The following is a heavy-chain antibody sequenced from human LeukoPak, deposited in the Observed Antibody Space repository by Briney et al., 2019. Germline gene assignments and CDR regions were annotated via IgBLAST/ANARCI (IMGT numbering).Heavy chain of an antibody. Sequence: PSETLSLTCTISGGSISSTSYYWGWIRQPPGKGLEWIGTIHYSGSTYYNPSLKSRVTISVDTSKNQFSLKLSSVTAADTAVYYCARKYYDFWSGYFSPRFDYWGQGTLVTVSS. V-gene: IGHV4-39*07. CDR3: ARKYYDFWSGYFSPRFDY. CDR1: GGSISSTSYY. CDR2: IHYSGST. J-gene: IGHJ4*02. D-gene: IGHD3-3*01.